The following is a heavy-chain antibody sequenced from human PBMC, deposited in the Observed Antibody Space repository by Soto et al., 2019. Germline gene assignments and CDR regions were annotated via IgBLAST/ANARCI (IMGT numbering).Heavy chain of an antibody. CDR1: GFTFSDDY. D-gene: IGHD6-13*01. V-gene: IGHV3-11*05. CDR3: ARGRGAAADYFDF. CDR2: ISSSTSHT. J-gene: IGHJ4*02. Sequence: QVQLVESGGGLVKPGGSLRLSCAVSGFTFSDDYMTWIRQAPGKRLEWVSYISSSTSHTNYADSVKGRFTISRDNAKNSLFLQMNSLRAEDTAVYYCARGRGAAADYFDFWGQGTLVTVSS.